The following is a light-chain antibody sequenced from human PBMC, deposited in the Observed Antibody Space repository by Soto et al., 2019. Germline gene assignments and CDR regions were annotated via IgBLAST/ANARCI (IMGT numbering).Light chain of an antibody. Sequence: EIVLTQSPGTLSLSPGERATLSCRASQSVHNNYLAWYQQKPGRAPRLLIYGASTRAAGIPDRFSGSGSGTDFTLAIHRLEPEDFAAYYCQQYANSRTFGQGTKVDIK. J-gene: IGKJ1*01. CDR2: GAS. V-gene: IGKV3-20*01. CDR1: QSVHNNY. CDR3: QQYANSRT.